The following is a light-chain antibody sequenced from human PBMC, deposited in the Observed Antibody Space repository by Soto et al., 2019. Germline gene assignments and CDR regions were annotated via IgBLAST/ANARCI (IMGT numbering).Light chain of an antibody. CDR1: SSDVGDSDY. CDR2: EVY. J-gene: IGLJ1*01. V-gene: IGLV2-8*01. CDR3: SSHSGNNNFELL. Sequence: QSVLTQPPSASGSPGQSVTISCTGTSSDVGDSDYVSWYQQHPGKAPKVMIYEVYNRPSGVPDRFSGSNSGNTASLTVPGLQSVYEADYYCSSHSGNNNFELLFGTGTKVTVL.